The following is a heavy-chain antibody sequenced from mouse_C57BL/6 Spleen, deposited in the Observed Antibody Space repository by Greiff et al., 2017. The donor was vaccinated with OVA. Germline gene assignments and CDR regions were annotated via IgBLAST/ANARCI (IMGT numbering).Heavy chain of an antibody. CDR3: APGYYGSRAWFAY. D-gene: IGHD1-1*01. CDR1: GYTFTSYW. J-gene: IGHJ3*01. Sequence: VQLQQPGTELVKPGASVKLSCKASGYTFTSYWMHWVKQRPGQGLEWIGNINPSNGGTNYNEKFKSKATLTVAKSSSTAYMQLSSLTSEDAAVYYCAPGYYGSRAWFAYWGQGTLVTVSA. V-gene: IGHV1-53*01. CDR2: INPSNGGT.